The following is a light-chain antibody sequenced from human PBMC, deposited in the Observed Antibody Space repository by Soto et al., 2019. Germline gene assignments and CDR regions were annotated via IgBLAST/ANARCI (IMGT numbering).Light chain of an antibody. V-gene: IGLV2-14*01. CDR1: GSDVGGYNY. J-gene: IGLJ2*01. Sequence: QSVLTQPASVSGSPGQSITISCTGTGSDVGGYNYVSWYQQHPGKAPKLMIYDVSNRPSGVSNRFSGSKSGNTASLTISGLQAEDEADYYCSSYTSSSTLVVFGGGTQLTVL. CDR3: SSYTSSSTLVV. CDR2: DVS.